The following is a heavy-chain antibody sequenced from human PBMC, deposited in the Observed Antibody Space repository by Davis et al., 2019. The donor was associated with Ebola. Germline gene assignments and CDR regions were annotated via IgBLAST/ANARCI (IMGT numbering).Heavy chain of an antibody. D-gene: IGHD2-2*01. Sequence: SETLSLTCTVSGGSISSYYWSWIRQPPGKGLEWIGYIYYSGSTNYNPSLKSRVTISVDTSKNQFSLKLSSVTAADTAVYYCARGRIVVVPAAMGPYYYYGMDVWGQGTTVTVSS. CDR1: GGSISSYY. V-gene: IGHV4-59*12. J-gene: IGHJ6*02. CDR3: ARGRIVVVPAAMGPYYYYGMDV. CDR2: IYYSGST.